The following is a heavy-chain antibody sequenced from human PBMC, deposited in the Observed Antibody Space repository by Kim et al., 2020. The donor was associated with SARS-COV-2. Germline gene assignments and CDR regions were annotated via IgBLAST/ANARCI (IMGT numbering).Heavy chain of an antibody. V-gene: IGHV3-23*01. J-gene: IGHJ5*02. Sequence: PMEGRFTNSRDNSQNTLYLQMNSLRAEDTAVYYCAKGAVRGVMPGWFDPWGQGTLVTVSS. CDR3: AKGAVRGVMPGWFDP. D-gene: IGHD3-10*01.